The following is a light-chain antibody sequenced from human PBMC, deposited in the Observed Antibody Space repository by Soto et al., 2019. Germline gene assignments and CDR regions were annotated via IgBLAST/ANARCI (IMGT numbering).Light chain of an antibody. J-gene: IGKJ2*02. CDR1: QSVSSN. V-gene: IGKV3-15*01. CDR3: QQYNNWPPGT. CDR2: GAS. Sequence: EIVMTQSPATLSVSPGERVTLSCRASQSVSSNLAWYQQKPGQSLRLLIYGASTRATGIPVRFSGSGSGTEFTLTINSLQSEDFAVYDCQQYNNWPPGTFGQGTKLEIK.